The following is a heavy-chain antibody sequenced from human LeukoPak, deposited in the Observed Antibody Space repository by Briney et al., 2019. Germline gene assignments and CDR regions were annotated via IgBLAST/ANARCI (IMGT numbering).Heavy chain of an antibody. CDR2: INVGSGGT. J-gene: IGHJ3*02. CDR1: GFTSTAFY. D-gene: IGHD2-15*01. Sequence: ASVKVSCKTPGFTSTAFYMHWVRQAPGQGLEWMAWINVGSGGTNYAQRFQGRVTMTRDTSISTAYMDLSSLRSDDTAVYYCVTSTGYFNTWGSFDIWGQGTMVTVSP. CDR3: VTSTGYFNTWGSFDI. V-gene: IGHV1-2*02.